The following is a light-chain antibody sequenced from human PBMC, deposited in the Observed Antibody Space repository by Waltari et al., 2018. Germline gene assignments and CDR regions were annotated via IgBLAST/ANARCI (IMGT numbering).Light chain of an antibody. CDR2: KNE. J-gene: IGLJ3*02. CDR1: TSNIGSNT. Sequence: QSVLTQPPSASGTPGQRVTISCSGNTSNIGSNTVNWYQHLPGTAPKFLIYKNEQRPSGVPDRISASKSGTSASLTISGLQSEDEGDYYCATWDDSLKGPVFGGGTKLTVL. CDR3: ATWDDSLKGPV. V-gene: IGLV1-44*01.